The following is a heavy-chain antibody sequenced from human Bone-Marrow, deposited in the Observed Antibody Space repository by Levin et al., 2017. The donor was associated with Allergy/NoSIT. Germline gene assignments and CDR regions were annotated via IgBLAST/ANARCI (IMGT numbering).Heavy chain of an antibody. Sequence: GGSLRLSCVASGFTFSDYYMNWIRQAPGKGLEWVSHISSSGNTVYYADSVKGRFTISRDNAKNSLDLQMNTLRDEDTAVYYCAGGSTTYYYYYGMDVWGQGTTVTVSS. CDR2: ISSSGNTV. D-gene: IGHD1-1*01. CDR1: GFTFSDYY. V-gene: IGHV3-11*01. J-gene: IGHJ6*02. CDR3: AGGSTTYYYYYGMDV.